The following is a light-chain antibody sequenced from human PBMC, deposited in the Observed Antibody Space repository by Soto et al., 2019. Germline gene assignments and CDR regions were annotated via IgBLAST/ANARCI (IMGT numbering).Light chain of an antibody. Sequence: EIVLTQSPGTLSLSPGERATLSSRASETVTSSYLAWYQQKPGQTPRLLIYGASKRASGIPDRFSGSGSGTDFTLTISRLEPEDSGVYYCQQYGSSPLFGPGTKVDI. V-gene: IGKV3-20*01. CDR2: GAS. CDR3: QQYGSSPL. J-gene: IGKJ3*01. CDR1: ETVTSSY.